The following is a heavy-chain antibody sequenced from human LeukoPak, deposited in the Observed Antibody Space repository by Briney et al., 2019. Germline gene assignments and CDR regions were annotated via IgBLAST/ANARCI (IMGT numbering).Heavy chain of an antibody. J-gene: IGHJ6*03. D-gene: IGHD3-16*01. CDR1: GESLSGYY. CDR2: IYYSGST. CDR3: ARETSQKGAHYMDV. V-gene: IGHV4-59*01. Sequence: SETLSLTCAVYGESLSGYYWSWIRHPPGKGLEWIWYIYYSGSTSYKPSLKSRVTISVDTSKNQYSLKLRSVTAADTAVYYCARETSQKGAHYMDVWGKGTTVTISS.